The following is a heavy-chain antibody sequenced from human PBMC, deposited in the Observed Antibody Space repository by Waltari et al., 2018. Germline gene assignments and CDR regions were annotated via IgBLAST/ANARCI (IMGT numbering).Heavy chain of an antibody. Sequence: QVQLVQSGAEVKIPGASVKVSCKASGYTFTGSYIHWVRQAPGQGLEWMGWINPNTGDTNYAQNFEGRVTMTRDTSISTAYMELSKLRSDDTAVYYCARDPVVGVRGIYFDYWGQGTLVTVSS. CDR1: GYTFTGSY. V-gene: IGHV1-2*02. J-gene: IGHJ4*02. D-gene: IGHD1-26*01. CDR2: INPNTGDT. CDR3: ARDPVVGVRGIYFDY.